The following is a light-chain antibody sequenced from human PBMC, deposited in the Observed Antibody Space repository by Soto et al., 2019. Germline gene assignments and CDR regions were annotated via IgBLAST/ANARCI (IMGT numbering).Light chain of an antibody. CDR2: YDD. V-gene: IGLV1-36*01. CDR3: AAWYDSLNGPL. Sequence: QSVLTQPPSVSEAPRQRVTIACSGSSSNIGNNAVNWYQQLPGKAPKLLIYYDDLLPSVVSDRFSGSKSGTSASLAISGLQSEDEVESYCAAWYDSLNGPLFGTGTKLTVL. J-gene: IGLJ1*01. CDR1: SSNIGNNA.